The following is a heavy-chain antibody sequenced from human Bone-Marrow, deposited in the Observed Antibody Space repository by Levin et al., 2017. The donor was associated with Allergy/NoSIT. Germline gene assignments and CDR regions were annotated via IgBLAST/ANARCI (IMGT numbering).Heavy chain of an antibody. CDR2: ISYDGSNQ. CDR3: AKALKLVVKHYYYGVDV. V-gene: IGHV3-30*18. CDR1: GFAFSSYG. Sequence: GGSLRLSCAASGFAFSSYGMHWVRQAPGKGLEWVAVISYDGSNQFYADSVKGRFTISRHNSKKTLYLQMNSLRAEDTAVYYCAKALKLVVKHYYYGVDVWGQGTTVTVSS. D-gene: IGHD3-10*01. J-gene: IGHJ6*02.